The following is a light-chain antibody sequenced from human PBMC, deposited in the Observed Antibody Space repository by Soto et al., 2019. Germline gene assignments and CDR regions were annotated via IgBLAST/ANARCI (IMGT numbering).Light chain of an antibody. V-gene: IGKV3-20*01. CDR1: QSVPSNF. CDR2: SAS. Sequence: EIALTQSPGTLSLSPGERVTLSCRASQSVPSNFLAWYQQKAGQAPRLLIYSASRRATGIPDRFSGSGSGTDFTLTISRLEPEDFAVYYCQHYDNSLNWTFGQGTKVEIK. J-gene: IGKJ1*01. CDR3: QHYDNSLNWT.